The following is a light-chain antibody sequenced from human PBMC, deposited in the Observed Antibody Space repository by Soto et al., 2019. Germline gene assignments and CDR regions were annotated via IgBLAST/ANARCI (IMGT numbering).Light chain of an antibody. CDR1: SSNIGSHT. CDR2: TDN. J-gene: IGLJ2*01. CDR3: AAWDDSLKGPV. V-gene: IGLV1-44*01. Sequence: QSVLTQPPSASGTPGQRVTISCSGSSSNIGSHTVNWYQQLPGTAPKLLLYTDNQRPSGVPDRFSGSKSGTSASLAISGLQSEDEADYYCAAWDDSLKGPVLGGGTKLTVL.